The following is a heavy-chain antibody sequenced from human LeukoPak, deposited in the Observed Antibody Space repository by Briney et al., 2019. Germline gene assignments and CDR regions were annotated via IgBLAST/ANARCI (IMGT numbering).Heavy chain of an antibody. CDR3: ARVGTYYDSSGYHMAFDY. CDR2: VSGSGGST. Sequence: GGSLRLSRAASGFTFSYYAMNWVRQAPGKGLEWVSAVSGSGGSTYYADSVKGRFTISRDNSKNTLYLQMNSLRAEDTAVYYCARVGTYYDSSGYHMAFDYWGQGTLVTVSS. CDR1: GFTFSYYA. V-gene: IGHV3-23*01. J-gene: IGHJ4*02. D-gene: IGHD3-22*01.